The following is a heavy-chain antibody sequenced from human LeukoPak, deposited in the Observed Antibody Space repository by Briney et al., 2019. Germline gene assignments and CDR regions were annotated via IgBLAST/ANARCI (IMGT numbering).Heavy chain of an antibody. J-gene: IGHJ4*02. CDR2: INHSGST. V-gene: IGHV4-34*01. D-gene: IGHD3-10*01. CDR1: GGSFSGYY. Sequence: PSETLSLTCAVYGGSFSGYYWSWIRQPPGKGLEWIGEINHSGSTNYNPSLKSRVTISVDTSKNQFSLKLSPVTAADTAVYYCASQRGHFDYWGQGTLVTVSS. CDR3: ASQRGHFDY.